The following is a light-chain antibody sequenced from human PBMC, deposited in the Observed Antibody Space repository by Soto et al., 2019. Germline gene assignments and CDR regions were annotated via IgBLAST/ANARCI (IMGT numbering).Light chain of an antibody. CDR3: QQYNNWPPPIT. CDR1: QSVGTN. J-gene: IGKJ5*01. V-gene: IGKV3-15*01. CDR2: GAS. Sequence: EIVMTQSPATLSVSPGERATLSCRASQSVGTNLAWYQQKPGQAPRLLIYGASTRATNIPARFSAGGSGTEFILTISSLESEDFVVYYCQQYNNWPPPITFGQGTRLEI.